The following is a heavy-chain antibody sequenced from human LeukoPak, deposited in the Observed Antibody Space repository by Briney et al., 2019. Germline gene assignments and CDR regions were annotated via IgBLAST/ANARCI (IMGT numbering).Heavy chain of an antibody. J-gene: IGHJ5*02. V-gene: IGHV4-4*07. CDR1: GGSVSSYY. Sequence: PSETLSLTCTVSGGSVSSYYWSWIRQPAGKGLEWIGRIYTSGSTNYNPSLKSRVTMSVDTSKNQFSLKLSSVTAADTAVYYCAREYRGYCSGGSCYRGYNWFDPWGQGTLVTVSS. CDR3: AREYRGYCSGGSCYRGYNWFDP. CDR2: IYTSGST. D-gene: IGHD2-15*01.